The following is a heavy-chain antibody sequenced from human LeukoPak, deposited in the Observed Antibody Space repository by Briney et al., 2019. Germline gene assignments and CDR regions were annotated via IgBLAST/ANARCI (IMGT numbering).Heavy chain of an antibody. CDR1: GYTFTSYA. Sequence: ASVKVSCKASGYTFTSYAMHWVRQAPGQRLEWMGWINAGNGNTKYSQKFQGRVTITRDTSASTAYMERSSLRSEDTAVYYCARGYSSSWYSAFDYWGQGTLVTVSS. D-gene: IGHD6-13*01. V-gene: IGHV1-3*01. CDR3: ARGYSSSWYSAFDY. CDR2: INAGNGNT. J-gene: IGHJ4*02.